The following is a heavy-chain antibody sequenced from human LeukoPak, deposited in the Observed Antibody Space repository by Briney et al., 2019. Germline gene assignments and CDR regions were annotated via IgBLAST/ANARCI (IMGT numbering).Heavy chain of an antibody. Sequence: ETLSLTCAVYGGSFSGYYRSWVRQAPGKGLEWVSYISSSSSTIYYADSVKGRFTISRDNAKNSLYLQMNSLRAEDTAVYYCASRRPLWFGEYPPQNYFDYWGQGTLVTVSS. CDR2: ISSSSSTI. J-gene: IGHJ4*02. V-gene: IGHV3-48*01. CDR1: GGSFSGYY. CDR3: ASRRPLWFGEYPPQNYFDY. D-gene: IGHD3-10*01.